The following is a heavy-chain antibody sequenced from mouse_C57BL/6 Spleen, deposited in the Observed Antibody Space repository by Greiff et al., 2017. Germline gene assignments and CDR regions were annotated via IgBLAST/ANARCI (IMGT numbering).Heavy chain of an antibody. J-gene: IGHJ3*01. CDR2: IGPGSGST. D-gene: IGHD2-1*01. CDR1: GYTFTDYD. Sequence: QVKLQQSGAELVKPGASVKISCKASGYTFTDYDITWVKQRPGQGLEWIGKIGPGSGSTYYNEKFKGKATLTADKYSSTAYMQLSSLTSEDSAVFFCSRSYGNYVGFAYWGQGTLVTVSA. V-gene: IGHV1-77*01. CDR3: SRSYGNYVGFAY.